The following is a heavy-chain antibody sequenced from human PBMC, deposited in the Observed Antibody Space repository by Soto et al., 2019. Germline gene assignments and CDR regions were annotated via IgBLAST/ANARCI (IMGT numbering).Heavy chain of an antibody. V-gene: IGHV1-69*14. CDR3: ARDKDRQQLGGNYYYIMDV. D-gene: IGHD3-3*02. Sequence: QVQLVQSGAEVKKPGSSVKVSCKTSGGTFRTSAISWVRQAPGQGLEWMGGIMPVFPTPDYAQKFQGRVTITADKSTSTAYMELSSLRSEDTAVYYCARDKDRQQLGGNYYYIMDVWGQGTTVNVSS. CDR2: IMPVFPTP. CDR1: GGTFRTSA. J-gene: IGHJ6*01.